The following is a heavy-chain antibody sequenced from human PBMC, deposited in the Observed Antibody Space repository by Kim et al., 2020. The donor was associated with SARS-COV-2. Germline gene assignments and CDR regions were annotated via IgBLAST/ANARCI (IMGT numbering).Heavy chain of an antibody. D-gene: IGHD3-22*01. J-gene: IGHJ4*02. CDR3: ANPYYYDSSGYYYPIDY. V-gene: IGHV3-23*01. Sequence: VKGRFTISRDNSKTTLYLQMNSLRAEDTAVYYCANPYYYDSSGYYYPIDYWGQGTLVTVSS.